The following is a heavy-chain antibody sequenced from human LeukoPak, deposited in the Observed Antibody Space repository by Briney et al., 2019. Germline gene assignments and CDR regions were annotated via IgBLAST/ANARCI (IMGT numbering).Heavy chain of an antibody. CDR1: GFTFGYHA. Sequence: PGGSLRLSCTASGFTFGYHAINWVRQAPGRGLEWVGFIRSQAYSGITEYATSVKDRFTISRDDSKSIAYLQMNSLKTEDTAVYYCTRDIVSISQPYYFDYWGQGTLVTVSS. V-gene: IGHV3-49*04. D-gene: IGHD2-2*01. CDR3: TRDIVSISQPYYFDY. J-gene: IGHJ4*02. CDR2: IRSQAYSGIT.